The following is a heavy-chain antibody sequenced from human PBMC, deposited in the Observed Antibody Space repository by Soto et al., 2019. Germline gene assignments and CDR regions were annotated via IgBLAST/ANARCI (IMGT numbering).Heavy chain of an antibody. CDR3: ARDSSSSYYYYYGMDV. J-gene: IGHJ6*02. V-gene: IGHV3-33*01. D-gene: IGHD6-6*01. CDR1: GFTFSNYG. CDR2: IWHDGNNK. Sequence: GGSLRLSCAASGFTFSNYGMHWVRQAPGKGLEWVAIIWHDGNNKYYADSVRGRFIISRDNSKNRLYLQMNSLRAEDTAVYYCARDSSSSYYYYYGMDVWGQGTTVTV.